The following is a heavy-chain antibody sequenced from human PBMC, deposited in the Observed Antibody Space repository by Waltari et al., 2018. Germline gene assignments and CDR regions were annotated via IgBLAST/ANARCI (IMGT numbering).Heavy chain of an antibody. J-gene: IGHJ3*01. V-gene: IGHV1-2*02. CDR3: ARDHIPSVGYVPFDL. CDR2: INPNTGAT. D-gene: IGHD3-10*02. CDR1: GYTFTDYH. Sequence: QVQLLQSGAEVKKPGAAVKVSCKASGYTFTDYHVHWVRQAPGQGLEWMGWINPNTGATHYAQKFQGRVTLTRDTSITTAYMEFSSLRSDDTALFYCARDHIPSVGYVPFDLWGQGTLVTVSS.